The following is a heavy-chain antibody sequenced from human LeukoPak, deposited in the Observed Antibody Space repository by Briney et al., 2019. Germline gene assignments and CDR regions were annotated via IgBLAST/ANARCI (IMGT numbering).Heavy chain of an antibody. CDR1: GGSFSGYY. CDR3: ARGSIAVAGNYYYYYMDV. D-gene: IGHD6-19*01. CDR2: INHSGST. V-gene: IGHV4-34*01. J-gene: IGHJ6*03. Sequence: SETLSLTCAVYGGSFSGYYWSWIRQPPGKGLEWIGEINHSGSTNYNPSLKSRVTISVDTSKNQFSLKLSSVTAADTAVYYCARGSIAVAGNYYYYYMDVWGKGTTVTVSS.